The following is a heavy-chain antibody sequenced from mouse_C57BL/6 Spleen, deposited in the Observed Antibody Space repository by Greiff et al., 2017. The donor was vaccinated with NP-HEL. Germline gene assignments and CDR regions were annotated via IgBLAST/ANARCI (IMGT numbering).Heavy chain of an antibody. Sequence: QVQLQQPGAELVRPGTSVKLSCKASGYTFTSYWMHWVKQRPGQGLEWIGEIDPSGSYTNYNQKFKGKATLTLDTSSSTAYIQLSSLTSEDSADYYCARGEVNSNDVAYWGQGTLVTVSA. CDR2: IDPSGSYT. D-gene: IGHD2-12*01. CDR1: GYTFTSYW. V-gene: IGHV1-59*01. J-gene: IGHJ3*01. CDR3: ARGEVNSNDVAY.